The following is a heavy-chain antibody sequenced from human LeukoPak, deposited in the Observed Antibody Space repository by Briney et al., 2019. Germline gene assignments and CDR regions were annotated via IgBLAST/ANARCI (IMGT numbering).Heavy chain of an antibody. CDR1: GGSFSGYY. V-gene: IGHV4-34*01. D-gene: IGHD6-13*01. Sequence: SETLSLTCAVYGGSFSGYYWSWIRQPPGKGLEWIREINHSGSTNYNPSLKSRVTISVDTSKNQFSLKLSSVTAADTAVYYCASIDTAAGTYYWGQGTLVTVSS. J-gene: IGHJ4*02. CDR2: INHSGST. CDR3: ASIDTAAGTYY.